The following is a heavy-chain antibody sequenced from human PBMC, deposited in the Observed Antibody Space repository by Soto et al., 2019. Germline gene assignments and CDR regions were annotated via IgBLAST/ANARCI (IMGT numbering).Heavy chain of an antibody. Sequence: QLQLQESGSGLVKPSQTLSLTCAVSGGSISSGGYSWSWIRQPPGKGLEWIGYIYHSGSTYYNPLLESRVTISVDRSKNQFSLKLSSVTAADTAVYYCARAHYGDYGYGMDVWGQRTTVTVSS. J-gene: IGHJ6*02. CDR1: GGSISSGGYS. CDR3: ARAHYGDYGYGMDV. V-gene: IGHV4-30-2*01. D-gene: IGHD4-17*01. CDR2: IYHSGST.